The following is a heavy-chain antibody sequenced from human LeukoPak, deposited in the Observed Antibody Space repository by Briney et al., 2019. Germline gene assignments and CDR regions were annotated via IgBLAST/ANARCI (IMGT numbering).Heavy chain of an antibody. CDR2: IYYSGST. CDR1: GGSISSYY. V-gene: IGHV4-59*01. CDR3: ALYTVVTAYFDY. J-gene: IGHJ4*02. Sequence: SETLSLTCTVSGGSISSYYWSWIRQPPGKGLEWIGYIYYSGSTNCNPSLKSRVTISVDTSKNQFSLKLSSVTAADTAVYYCALYTVVTAYFDYWGQGTLVTVSS. D-gene: IGHD4-23*01.